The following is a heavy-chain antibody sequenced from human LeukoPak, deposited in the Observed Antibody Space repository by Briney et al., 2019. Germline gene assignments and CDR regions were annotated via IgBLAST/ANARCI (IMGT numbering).Heavy chain of an antibody. CDR3: ASSARGGGGFDY. J-gene: IGHJ4*02. CDR1: DGSISSYY. V-gene: IGHV4-59*08. Sequence: SETLSLTCTLSDGSISSYYWTGIRQPPGQGLEWIGYIYYSGSTNYNPPLKSRVTISLDTSKNQFSLKLTSVTAADTAVYYCASSARGGGGFDYWGQGTLVTVSS. CDR2: IYYSGST. D-gene: IGHD3-16*01.